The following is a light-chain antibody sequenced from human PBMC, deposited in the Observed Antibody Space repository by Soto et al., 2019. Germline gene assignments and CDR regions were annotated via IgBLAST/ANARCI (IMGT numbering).Light chain of an antibody. V-gene: IGKV3-11*01. J-gene: IGKJ3*01. CDR2: DAS. CDR1: QSVSSS. CDR3: QQRSNWPPFT. Sequence: EIVLTQSPATLSLPPGERATLSCRTSQSVSSSLAWYQQKPGQTPRLLIYDASNRATGIPARFSGSGSGTDFNLTISSLEPEDFAVYYCQQRSNWPPFTFGPGTKVDIK.